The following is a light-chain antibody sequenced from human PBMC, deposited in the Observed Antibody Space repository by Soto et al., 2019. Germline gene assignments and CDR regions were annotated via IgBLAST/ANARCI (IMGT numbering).Light chain of an antibody. Sequence: QSALTQPASVSGSPGQSITISCTGTSSDVGGYNSVSWYQQHPGKAPKVLIYKVSNRPSGVSDRFSGSKSGNTASLIISGLQPEDEADYYCSSFTRSVTYVFGTGTKLTVL. CDR2: KVS. CDR1: SSDVGGYNS. V-gene: IGLV2-14*01. CDR3: SSFTRSVTYV. J-gene: IGLJ1*01.